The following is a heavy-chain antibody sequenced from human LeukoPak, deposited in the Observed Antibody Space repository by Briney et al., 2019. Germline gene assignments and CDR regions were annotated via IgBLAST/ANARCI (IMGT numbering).Heavy chain of an antibody. V-gene: IGHV1-8*01. Sequence: ASVKVSCKASGYTFTSYDINWVRQATGQGLEWMGWMNPNSGNTVYAQKFQGRVTMTRNTSISPAYRELSRLRSEDPAVYYCARAYYDFWSVYYPNWFDPGGQGTLVTVSS. D-gene: IGHD3-3*01. CDR2: MNPNSGNT. J-gene: IGHJ5*02. CDR1: GYTFTSYD. CDR3: ARAYYDFWSVYYPNWFDP.